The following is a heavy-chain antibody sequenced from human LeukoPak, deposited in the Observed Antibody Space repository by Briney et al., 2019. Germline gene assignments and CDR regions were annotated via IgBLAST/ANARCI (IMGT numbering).Heavy chain of an antibody. CDR2: IYRSGST. D-gene: IGHD2-21*02. CDR1: GGSISSGGYY. J-gene: IGHJ6*02. Sequence: SQTLSLTCTVSGGSISSGGYYWSWIRQPPGKGLEWIGYIYRSGSTYYNPSLKSRVTISVDRSKNQFSLKLSSVTAADTAVYYCASLVVTNLRPYYYGMDVWGQGTTVTVS. CDR3: ASLVVTNLRPYYYGMDV. V-gene: IGHV4-30-2*02.